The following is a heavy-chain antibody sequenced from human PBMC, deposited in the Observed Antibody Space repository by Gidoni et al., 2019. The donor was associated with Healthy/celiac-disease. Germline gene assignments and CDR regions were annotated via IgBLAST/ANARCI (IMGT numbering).Heavy chain of an antibody. V-gene: IGHV4-31*03. Sequence: QVQLQESGPGLVKPSQTLSLTCTVSGGSISSGGYYWSWIRQHPGKGLEWIGYIYYSGSTYYNPSLKSRVTISVDTSKNQFSLKLSSVTAADTAVYYCARFTMVRGAMPYFDYWGQGTLVTVSS. CDR1: GGSISSGGYY. J-gene: IGHJ4*02. CDR2: IYYSGST. CDR3: ARFTMVRGAMPYFDY. D-gene: IGHD3-10*01.